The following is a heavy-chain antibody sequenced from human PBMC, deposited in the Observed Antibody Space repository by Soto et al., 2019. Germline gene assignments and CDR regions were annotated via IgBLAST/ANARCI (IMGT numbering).Heavy chain of an antibody. V-gene: IGHV1-69*06. CDR3: ARCQSDSSGPGYLDS. Sequence: QVRLVQSEAEVKKAGSSVKVSCKASGGTFSSDAVTWVRQAPGQGLEWMGGVIPIFPKANYAQKFQGRATITVDKSTSTVYLELNSLKSEDTAMYYCARCQSDSSGPGYLDSWGRGTLVTV. D-gene: IGHD3-22*01. J-gene: IGHJ4*02. CDR1: GGTFSSDA. CDR2: VIPIFPKA.